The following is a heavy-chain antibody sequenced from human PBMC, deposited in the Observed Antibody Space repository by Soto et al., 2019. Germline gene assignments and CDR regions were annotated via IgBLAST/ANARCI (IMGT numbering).Heavy chain of an antibody. Sequence: PSETLSLTCAVSGGSINRSSYYWGRIRQPPGKGLEWIGSIYYSGSTYYSPSLKSRVTISVDTSKNQFSLKLSSATAADTAVYFCARQGPAAIRLGWFDPWGQGTLVTVSS. D-gene: IGHD2-2*02. CDR1: GGSINRSSYY. CDR3: ARQGPAAIRLGWFDP. V-gene: IGHV4-39*01. CDR2: IYYSGST. J-gene: IGHJ5*02.